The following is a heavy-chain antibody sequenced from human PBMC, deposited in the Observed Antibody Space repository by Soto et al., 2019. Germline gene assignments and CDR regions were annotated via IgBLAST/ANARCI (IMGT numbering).Heavy chain of an antibody. J-gene: IGHJ4*02. CDR1: GFTFSSYA. D-gene: IGHD3-3*01. Sequence: GGSLRLSCAASGFTFSSYAMSWVRQAPGKGLEWVSAISGSGGSTYYADSVKGRFTTSRDNSKNTLYLQMNSLRAEDTAVYYCAKDSHHAAGLYCDFWSGPIDYWGQGTLVTVSS. CDR2: ISGSGGST. V-gene: IGHV3-23*01. CDR3: AKDSHHAAGLYCDFWSGPIDY.